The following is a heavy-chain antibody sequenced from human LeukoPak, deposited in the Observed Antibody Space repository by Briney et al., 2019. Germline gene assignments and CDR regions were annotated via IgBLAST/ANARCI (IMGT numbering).Heavy chain of an antibody. CDR1: GGSFSGYC. J-gene: IGHJ3*02. Sequence: PSETLSLTCAVYGGSFSGYCWSWIRQPPGKGLEWIGEINHSGSTNYNPSLKSRVTISVDTSKNQFSLKLSSVTAADTAVYYCARGYSLIVVVVAATAGAFDIWGQGTMVTVSS. V-gene: IGHV4-34*01. CDR3: ARGYSLIVVVVAATAGAFDI. CDR2: INHSGST. D-gene: IGHD2-15*01.